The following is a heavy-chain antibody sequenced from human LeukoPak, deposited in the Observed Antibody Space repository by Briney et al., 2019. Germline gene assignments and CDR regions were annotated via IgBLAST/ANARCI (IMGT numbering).Heavy chain of an antibody. V-gene: IGHV1-58*02. CDR2: IVVGSGNT. J-gene: IGHJ6*03. CDR3: AADSDYGDYVYYMDV. CDR1: RYIFTKYF. Sequence: SVKVSCKASRYIFTKYFTQWVRQARGQRLEWIGWIVVGSGNTNYAQKFQERVTITRDMSTSTAYMELSSLRSEDTAVYYCAADSDYGDYVYYMDVWGKGTTVTVSS. D-gene: IGHD4-17*01.